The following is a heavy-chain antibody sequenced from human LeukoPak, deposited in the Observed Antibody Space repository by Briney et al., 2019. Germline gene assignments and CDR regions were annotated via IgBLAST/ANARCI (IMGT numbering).Heavy chain of an antibody. V-gene: IGHV1-8*01. CDR1: GYTFTSYD. Sequence: ASVRVSCKSSGYTFTSYDINWVRQATGQGLEWMGWMHPHGGSTGYARKLQGRVTMTRNTSIRTAYMELSSLTSEDTAVYYCVRVQSGSYARYGMDVWGQGTTVTVSS. CDR3: VRVQSGSYARYGMDV. D-gene: IGHD1-26*01. J-gene: IGHJ6*02. CDR2: MHPHGGST.